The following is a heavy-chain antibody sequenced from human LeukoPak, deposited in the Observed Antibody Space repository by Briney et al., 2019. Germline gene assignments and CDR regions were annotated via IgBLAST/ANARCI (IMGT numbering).Heavy chain of an antibody. V-gene: IGHV3-23*01. CDR2: ISGGGGST. CDR1: GFTFSSYA. J-gene: IGHJ6*03. Sequence: GGSLRLSCAASGFTFSSYAMSWVRQAPGKGLEWVSAISGGGGSTYYADSVKGRFTISRDNSKNTLYLQMNSLRAEDTAVYYCAKSGGYNYYYYMDVWGKGTTVTVSS. D-gene: IGHD3-22*01. CDR3: AKSGGYNYYYYMDV.